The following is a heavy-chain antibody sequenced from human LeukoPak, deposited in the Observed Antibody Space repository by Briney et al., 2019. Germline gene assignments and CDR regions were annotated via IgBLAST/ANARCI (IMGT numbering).Heavy chain of an antibody. J-gene: IGHJ4*02. V-gene: IGHV3-48*01. CDR2: ISSSSSTI. CDR3: AKDRILGAGGY. D-gene: IGHD1-26*01. CDR1: GFTFSSYS. Sequence: GGSLRLSCAASGFTFSSYSMNWVRQAPGKGLEWVSYISSSSSTIYYADSVKGRFTISRDNSKNTLYLQMNSLRAEDTAVYYCAKDRILGAGGYWGQGTLVTVSS.